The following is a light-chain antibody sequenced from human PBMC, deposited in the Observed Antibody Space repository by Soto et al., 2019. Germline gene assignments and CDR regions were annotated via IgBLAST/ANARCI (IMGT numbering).Light chain of an antibody. V-gene: IGKV3-11*01. Sequence: EIVLTQSPATLSLSPGERATLSCRASQSVDIYLAWYQQKPGQAPRLLIYDASNRATGIPARFSGSGSETAFTLTISSLEPEDFAVYYCQQRRSWPITFGQGTRLEIK. CDR3: QQRRSWPIT. CDR1: QSVDIY. CDR2: DAS. J-gene: IGKJ5*01.